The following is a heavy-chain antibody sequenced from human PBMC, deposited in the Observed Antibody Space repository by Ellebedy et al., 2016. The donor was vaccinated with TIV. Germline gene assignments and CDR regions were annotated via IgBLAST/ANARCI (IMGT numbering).Heavy chain of an antibody. CDR3: ARDLLGGWTGFDY. D-gene: IGHD3-3*01. V-gene: IGHV4-59*01. CDR1: GGPITADY. J-gene: IGHJ4*02. CDR2: IYYRGGT. Sequence: MPSETLSLTCTVSGGPITADYWHWIRQPPGKEMKWLGYIYYRGGTNYSPFFKSRVTISVDTSKNQFSLRLSSVTAADTAVYYCARDLLGGWTGFDYWGQGLLVSVSS.